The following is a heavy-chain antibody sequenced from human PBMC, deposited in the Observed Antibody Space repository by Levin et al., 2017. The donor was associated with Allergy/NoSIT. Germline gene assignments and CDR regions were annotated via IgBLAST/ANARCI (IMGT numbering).Heavy chain of an antibody. CDR1: GGTFSSYT. CDR3: ARDRGIAAAGDFDY. J-gene: IGHJ4*02. CDR2: IIPILGIA. D-gene: IGHD6-13*01. Sequence: GGSLRLSCKASGGTFSSYTISWVRQAPGQGLEWMGRIIPILGIANYAQKFQGRVTITADKSTSTAYMELSSLRSEDTAVYYCARDRGIAAAGDFDYWGQGTLVTVSS. V-gene: IGHV1-69*04.